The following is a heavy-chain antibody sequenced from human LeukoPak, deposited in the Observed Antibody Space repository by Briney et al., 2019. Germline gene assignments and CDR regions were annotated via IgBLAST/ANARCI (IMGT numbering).Heavy chain of an antibody. J-gene: IGHJ6*03. CDR1: GGSFSGYY. V-gene: IGHV4-34*01. D-gene: IGHD1-7*01. CDR3: ARGTGTTSYYYMDV. Sequence: SETLSLTCAVYGGSFSGYYWNWIRQPPGKGLEWIGEINNSGSTNYNPSLKSRVTISRDTSKNQFSLKLSSVTAADTAVYYCARGTGTTSYYYMDVWGKGTTVTVSS. CDR2: INNSGST.